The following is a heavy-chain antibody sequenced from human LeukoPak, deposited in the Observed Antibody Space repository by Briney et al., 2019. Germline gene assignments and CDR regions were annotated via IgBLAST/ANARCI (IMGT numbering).Heavy chain of an antibody. J-gene: IGHJ4*02. CDR1: GFTVSSNY. V-gene: IGHV3-23*01. Sequence: PGGSLRLSCAASGFTVSSNYMSWVRQAPGKGLEWVSAISGSGGSTYYADSVKGRFTISRDNSKNTLYLQMNSLRAEDTAVYYCAKWALEGYYDSSGYALEGYWGQGTLVTVSS. CDR2: ISGSGGST. D-gene: IGHD3-22*01. CDR3: AKWALEGYYDSSGYALEGY.